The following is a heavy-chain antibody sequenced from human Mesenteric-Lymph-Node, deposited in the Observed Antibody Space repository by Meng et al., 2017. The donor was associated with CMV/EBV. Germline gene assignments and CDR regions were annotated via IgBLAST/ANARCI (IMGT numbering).Heavy chain of an antibody. D-gene: IGHD6-13*01. Sequence: SVKVSCKASGGTYSNYAINWVRQAPGQGLEWMGGVIPIYGIVNYAQKFQGRVTITADKSTSTTFMELSSLRSEDTAVYYCARGVGSSSWYPSEVYYYYGMDVWGQGTTVTVSS. CDR1: GGTYSNYA. CDR3: ARGVGSSSWYPSEVYYYYGMDV. CDR2: VIPIYGIV. V-gene: IGHV1-69*10. J-gene: IGHJ6*02.